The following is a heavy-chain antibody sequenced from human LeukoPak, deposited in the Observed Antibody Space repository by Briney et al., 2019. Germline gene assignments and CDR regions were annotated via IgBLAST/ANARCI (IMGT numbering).Heavy chain of an antibody. Sequence: GGSLRLSCAASGFTFSSYWMSWVRQAPGKGLEWVANMKKDGSEKYYVDSVKGRFTISRDNAKNSLYLQMNSLRAEDTAVYYCARDLYRIVVVPHYFDYWGQGTLVTVSS. D-gene: IGHD3-22*01. CDR1: GFTFSSYW. J-gene: IGHJ4*02. CDR2: MKKDGSEK. CDR3: ARDLYRIVVVPHYFDY. V-gene: IGHV3-7*01.